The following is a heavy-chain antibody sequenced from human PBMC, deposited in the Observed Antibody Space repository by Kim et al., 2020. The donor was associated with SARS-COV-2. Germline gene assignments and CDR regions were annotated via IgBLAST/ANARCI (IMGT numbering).Heavy chain of an antibody. CDR2: ISSSSSYI. CDR1: GFTFSSYS. V-gene: IGHV3-21*01. CDR3: ARWIWFGGRVNAYYYYGMDV. D-gene: IGHD3-10*01. J-gene: IGHJ6*02. Sequence: GGSLRLSCAASGFTFSSYSMNWVRQAPGKGLEWVSSISSSSSYIYYADSVKGRFTISRDNAKNSLYLQMNSLRAEDTAVYYCARWIWFGGRVNAYYYYGMDVWGQGTTVTVSS.